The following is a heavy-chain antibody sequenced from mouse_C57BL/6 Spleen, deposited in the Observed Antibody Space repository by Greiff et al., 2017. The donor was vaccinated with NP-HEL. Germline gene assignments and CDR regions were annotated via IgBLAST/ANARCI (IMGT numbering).Heavy chain of an antibody. CDR2: INPYNGGT. Sequence: EVQLQQSGPVLVKPGASVKMSCKASGYTFTDYYMNWVKQSHGKSLEWIGVINPYNGGTSYNQKFKGKATLTVDKSSSTAYMELNSLTSEDSAVYYCAGYDAYRGYAMDYWGQGTSVTVSS. CDR1: GYTFTDYY. D-gene: IGHD2-3*01. CDR3: AGYDAYRGYAMDY. V-gene: IGHV1-19*01. J-gene: IGHJ4*01.